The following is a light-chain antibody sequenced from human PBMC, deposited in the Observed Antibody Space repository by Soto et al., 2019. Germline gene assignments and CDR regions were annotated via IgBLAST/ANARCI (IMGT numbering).Light chain of an antibody. J-gene: IGLJ2*01. CDR1: SGHSNYA. CDR2: LNSDGSH. Sequence: QLVLTQSPSASASLGASVKLTCTLSSGHSNYAIAWHQQQSEKGPRYLMKLNSDGSHSKGDGIPVRFSGSSSGAERYLTISSLQSEDEADYYCQTWGSGIVVFGGGTKLTAL. V-gene: IGLV4-69*01. CDR3: QTWGSGIVV.